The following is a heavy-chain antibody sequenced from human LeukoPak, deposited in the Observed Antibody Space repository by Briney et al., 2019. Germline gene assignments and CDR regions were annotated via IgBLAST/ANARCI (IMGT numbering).Heavy chain of an antibody. D-gene: IGHD5/OR15-5a*01. J-gene: IGHJ4*02. CDR1: GYTFTGCY. CDR2: INPNSGGT. V-gene: IGHV1-2*02. Sequence: ASVTVSCTASGYTFTGCYMHWVRQAHAPGIELMGWINPNSGGTNYEKKFQGRVTMTSVTSISTDYMELMRLGTADAAVYYCSREDVCDLGFDYWGQGTLVTVSS. CDR3: SREDVCDLGFDY.